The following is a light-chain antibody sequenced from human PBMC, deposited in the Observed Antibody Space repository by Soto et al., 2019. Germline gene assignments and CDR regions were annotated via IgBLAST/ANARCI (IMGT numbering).Light chain of an antibody. CDR3: KQYSDWPLS. CDR2: GAS. V-gene: IGKV3-15*01. Sequence: EIVMTQSPATLSVSPGERATLSCRASQSVSSNLAWYQQKPGQAPRLLIYGASTRATGVPARFSGSGSGKEFTLTISSLHSEDFAVYYCKQYSDWPLSFCGGTKVKIK. J-gene: IGKJ4*01. CDR1: QSVSSN.